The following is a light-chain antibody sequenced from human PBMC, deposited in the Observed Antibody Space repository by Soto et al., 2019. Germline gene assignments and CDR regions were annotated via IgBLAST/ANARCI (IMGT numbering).Light chain of an antibody. CDR1: QSISSW. J-gene: IGKJ1*01. CDR2: NAS. CDR3: QHWVDYMWT. Sequence: DIHLTQSHSTLSASVGDRVTITCRASQSISSWLAWYQQKPGKAPKLLIYNASTLESGVPSRFSGSGSGTEFTLTISSLQPDDFATYYCQHWVDYMWTFGQGTKVEIK. V-gene: IGKV1-5*03.